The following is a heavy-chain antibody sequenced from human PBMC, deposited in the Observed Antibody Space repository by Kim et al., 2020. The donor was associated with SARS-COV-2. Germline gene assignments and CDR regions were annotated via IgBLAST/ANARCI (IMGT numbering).Heavy chain of an antibody. D-gene: IGHD2-15*01. CDR1: GDSLSDYY. Sequence: SETLSLTCDVYGDSLSDYYWNWIRQPPGKGLEWIGEVSHSGDSNINPSLKSRVTISVETSKNQVSLKVTSVTAADTAVYYCARGVRYCSGGRCYYYHGM. CDR2: VSHSGDS. CDR3: ARGVRYCSGGRCYYYHGM. V-gene: IGHV4-34*01. J-gene: IGHJ6*01.